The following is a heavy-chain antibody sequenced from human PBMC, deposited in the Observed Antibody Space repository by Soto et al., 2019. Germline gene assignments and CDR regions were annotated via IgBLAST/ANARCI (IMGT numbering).Heavy chain of an antibody. V-gene: IGHV1-69*06. CDR1: GGTFSSYA. Sequence: PSVKVSCKASGGTFSSYAISLVRQAPGQGLGWLGGIIPIFGTANYAQKFQGRVTITADKSTSTAYMELSSLRSEDTAVYYCARPVVPAATHRGLYYYYYGMDVWGQGTTVTVSS. J-gene: IGHJ6*02. CDR2: IIPIFGTA. CDR3: ARPVVPAATHRGLYYYYYGMDV. D-gene: IGHD2-2*01.